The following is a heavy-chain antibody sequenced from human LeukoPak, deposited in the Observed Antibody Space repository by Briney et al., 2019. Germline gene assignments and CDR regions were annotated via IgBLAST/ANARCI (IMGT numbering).Heavy chain of an antibody. D-gene: IGHD2-15*01. CDR3: VKDLGSAITSALALDV. V-gene: IGHV3-53*01. Sequence: GGSLRLSCAASGFTVSSNYMSWVRQAPGKGLEWVSVIYSGGNTYYADSVKGRFTISRDNRKNLLHLQMNSLRPDDSAVYYCVKDLGSAITSALALDVWGQGTTVTVSS. CDR1: GFTVSSNY. CDR2: IYSGGNT. J-gene: IGHJ6*02.